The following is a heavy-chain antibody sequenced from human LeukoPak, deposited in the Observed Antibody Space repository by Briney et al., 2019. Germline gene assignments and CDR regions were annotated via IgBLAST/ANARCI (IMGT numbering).Heavy chain of an antibody. CDR2: ISSSGSTI. V-gene: IGHV3-11*01. CDR3: ARERTADDFWSGYLNYYYYYMDV. J-gene: IGHJ6*03. Sequence: GGSLRLSCAASGFTFSDYYMSWIRQAPGKGLEWVSYISSSGSTIYYAYSVKGRFTISRDNAKNSLYLQMNSLRAEDTAVYYCARERTADDFWSGYLNYYYYYMDVWGKGTTVTVSS. D-gene: IGHD3-3*01. CDR1: GFTFSDYY.